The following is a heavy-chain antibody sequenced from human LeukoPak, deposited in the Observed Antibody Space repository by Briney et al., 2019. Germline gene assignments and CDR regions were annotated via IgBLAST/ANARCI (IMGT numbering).Heavy chain of an antibody. V-gene: IGHV3-23*01. J-gene: IGHJ4*02. CDR1: GFTFTTYA. Sequence: GGSLRLSCTASGFTFTTYAMSWVRQAPGKGLEWVSGISGSGGSTYYADSVKGRFTISRDNSKNTLYLQMNSLRAEDTAVYHCVKLRSTMVRGVLEYWGQGTLVTVSS. CDR3: VKLRSTMVRGVLEY. CDR2: ISGSGGST. D-gene: IGHD3-10*01.